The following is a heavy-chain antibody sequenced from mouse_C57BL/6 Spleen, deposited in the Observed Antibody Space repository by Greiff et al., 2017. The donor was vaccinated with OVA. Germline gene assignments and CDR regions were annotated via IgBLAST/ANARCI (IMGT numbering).Heavy chain of an antibody. D-gene: IGHD1-1*01. CDR1: GYTFTSYW. Sequence: QVQLQQPGAELVKPGASVKMSCKASGYTFTSYWITWVKQRPGQGLEWIGDIYPGSGSTNYNEKFKSKATLTVDTSSSTAYMQLSSLTSEDSAVYYCASPYGSSYEAWFAYWGQGTLVTVSA. J-gene: IGHJ3*01. V-gene: IGHV1-55*01. CDR2: IYPGSGST. CDR3: ASPYGSSYEAWFAY.